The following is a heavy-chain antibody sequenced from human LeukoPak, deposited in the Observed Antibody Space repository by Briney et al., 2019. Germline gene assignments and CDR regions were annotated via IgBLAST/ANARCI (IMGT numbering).Heavy chain of an antibody. V-gene: IGHV4-59*12. J-gene: IGHJ4*02. CDR3: ATNGPISNFDY. CDR2: IYYSGST. D-gene: IGHD3-3*02. CDR1: GGSISSYY. Sequence: SETLSLTCTVSGGSISSYYWSWIRQPPGKGLEWIGCIYYSGSTNYNPSLKSRVTISVDTSKNQFSLKLSSVTAADTAVYYCATNGPISNFDYWGQGTLVTVSS.